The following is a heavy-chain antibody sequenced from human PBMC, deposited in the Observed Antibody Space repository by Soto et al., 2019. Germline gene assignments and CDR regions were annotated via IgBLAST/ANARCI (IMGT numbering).Heavy chain of an antibody. V-gene: IGHV1-69*01. CDR2: IIPIVGIA. CDR3: AGGEGEAGMENV. J-gene: IGHJ6*02. D-gene: IGHD5-18*01. CDR1: GGTLLSYT. Sequence: QVQLVQSGAEVKKPGSSVRVSCKASGGTLLSYTISWVRQAPGQGLDWMGGIIPIVGIANYAQKFQGRVTITAEEFTGVADIELSSIRSEDTVVYYCAGGEGEAGMENVCGQGTTVTVS.